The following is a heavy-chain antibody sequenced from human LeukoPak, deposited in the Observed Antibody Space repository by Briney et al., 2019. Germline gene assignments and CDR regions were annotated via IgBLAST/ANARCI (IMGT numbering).Heavy chain of an antibody. V-gene: IGHV1-18*04. CDR2: ISAYNGNT. Sequence: ASVKVFCKAFGYTFNSYGISWVRQAPGQGFEWMGWISAYNGNTNYAQKLQGRVTMTTDTSTSTAYMELRSLRSDDTAVYYCARDKVHCSGGSCYAKYYFDYWGQGTLVTVSS. CDR3: ARDKVHCSGGSCYAKYYFDY. CDR1: GYTFNSYG. D-gene: IGHD2-15*01. J-gene: IGHJ4*02.